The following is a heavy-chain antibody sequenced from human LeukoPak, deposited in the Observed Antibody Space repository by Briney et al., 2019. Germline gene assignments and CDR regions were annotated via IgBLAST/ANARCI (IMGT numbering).Heavy chain of an antibody. V-gene: IGHV4-34*01. CDR3: ASTTFDDYVWGSYYYGMDV. J-gene: IGHJ6*02. D-gene: IGHD3-16*01. CDR2: IDHSGVT. CDR1: GGSFSGHS. Sequence: KSSETLSLNCTVYGGSFSGHSWRWIRQPPGKGLEWIGEIDHSGVTNCNPSLKSRVTISVDTSKNQFSLKLSSVTAADTAVYYCASTTFDDYVWGSYYYGMDVWGQGTTVTVSS.